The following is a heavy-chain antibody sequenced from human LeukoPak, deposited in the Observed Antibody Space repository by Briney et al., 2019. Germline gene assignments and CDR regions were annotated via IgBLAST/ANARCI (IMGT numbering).Heavy chain of an antibody. J-gene: IGHJ4*02. CDR3: ARGEDTAMLDY. V-gene: IGHV3-53*04. D-gene: IGHD5-18*01. CDR2: IYSGGRT. Sequence: GGSLRLSCAASGFTVSSNYMSWVRQAPGKGLEWVSVIYSGGRTYHTDSVKGRFTISRHISNNTLYLQMNSLRTEDTAMYYCARGEDTAMLDYWGQGTLVTVSS. CDR1: GFTVSSNY.